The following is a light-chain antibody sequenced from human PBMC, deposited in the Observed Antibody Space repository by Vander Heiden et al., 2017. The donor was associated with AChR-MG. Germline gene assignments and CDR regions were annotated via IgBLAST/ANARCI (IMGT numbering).Light chain of an antibody. V-gene: IGLV2-23*02. CDR3: CSYVGSNTLV. J-gene: IGLJ3*02. CDR1: SSDVGRYNL. CDR2: EVT. Sequence: QSALTQPASVSGSPGQSITISCTGTSSDVGRYNLVSWYQQYPGKAPKLLIYEVTQRPSGVSHRFSGSKSGSTAALTISGLQAEDEADYYCCSYVGSNTLVFGGGSKLTVL.